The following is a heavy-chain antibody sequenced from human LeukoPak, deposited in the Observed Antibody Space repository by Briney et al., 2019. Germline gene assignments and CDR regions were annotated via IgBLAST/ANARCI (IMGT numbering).Heavy chain of an antibody. J-gene: IGHJ4*02. D-gene: IGHD6-6*01. Sequence: GGPLRLSCAASGFTFSIYAMHWVRQPPGKGLEWVSPISSSSENTYYADSVKGRFTISRDTSRNTLYLQMHSLRAEDTAVYYFARLISTSSSRFSDYWGQGTLVTVSS. CDR1: GFTFSIYA. CDR2: ISSSSENT. V-gene: IGHV3-23*01. CDR3: ARLISTSSSRFSDY.